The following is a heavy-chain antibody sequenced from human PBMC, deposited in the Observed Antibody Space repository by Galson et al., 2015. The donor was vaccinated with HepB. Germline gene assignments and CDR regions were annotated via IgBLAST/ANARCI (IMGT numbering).Heavy chain of an antibody. Sequence: SLRLSCAASGFTFSSYGMHWVRQAPGKGLEWVAVISYDGSNKYYADSVKGRFTISRDNSKNTLYLQMNSLRAEDTAVYYCAKDGSSWCWGFYYYGMDVWGQGTTVTVSS. V-gene: IGHV3-30*18. CDR1: GFTFSSYG. D-gene: IGHD6-13*01. J-gene: IGHJ6*02. CDR3: AKDGSSWCWGFYYYGMDV. CDR2: ISYDGSNK.